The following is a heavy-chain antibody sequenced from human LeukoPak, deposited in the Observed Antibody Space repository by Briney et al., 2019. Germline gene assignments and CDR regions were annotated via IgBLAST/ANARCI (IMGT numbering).Heavy chain of an antibody. CDR2: ISRDGTIT. V-gene: IGHV3-74*01. CDR3: ARVAFRDYAGAYDL. D-gene: IGHD4-17*01. Sequence: PGGSLRLSCAASGFTFSSSWMHWVRQVPGKGLAWVSRISRDGTITNYADSVKGRFTISRDNSKNTLYLQMDSLRAEDTAVYYCARVAFRDYAGAYDLWGQGTQVTVSS. CDR1: GFTFSSSW. J-gene: IGHJ3*01.